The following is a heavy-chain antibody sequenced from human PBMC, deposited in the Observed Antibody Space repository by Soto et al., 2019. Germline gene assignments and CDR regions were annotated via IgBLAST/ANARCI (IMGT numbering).Heavy chain of an antibody. J-gene: IGHJ5*02. CDR1: GGSLSPYY. CDR2: IWFSGTS. CDR3: ARESSGNHNHNWFDP. Sequence: QVQLQESGPGLVKPSETLSLTCTVSGGSLSPYYWSWVRQPPGKGLEWIGFIWFSGTSTYNPSLRGRVTMSVDTSKDQLSLAMNSVTAADTAVYYCARESSGNHNHNWFDPWGLGTLVTVSA. D-gene: IGHD1-20*01. V-gene: IGHV4-59*01.